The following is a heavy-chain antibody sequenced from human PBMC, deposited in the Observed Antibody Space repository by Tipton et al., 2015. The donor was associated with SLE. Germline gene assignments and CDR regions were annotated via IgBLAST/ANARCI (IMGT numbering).Heavy chain of an antibody. D-gene: IGHD1-26*01. Sequence: TLSLTCTVSGGSISSGSHYWSWIRQPAGKGLEWIGDMYTSGSTDYNPSLQNRVTISVDMSKNQFSLKLSSVTAADTAMYYCARGVGADYWGQGTLVTVSS. CDR2: MYTSGST. V-gene: IGHV4-61*09. CDR3: ARGVGADY. J-gene: IGHJ4*02. CDR1: GGSISSGSHY.